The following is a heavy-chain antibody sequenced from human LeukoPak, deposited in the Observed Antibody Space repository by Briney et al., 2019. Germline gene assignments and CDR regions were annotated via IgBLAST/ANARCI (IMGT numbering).Heavy chain of an antibody. Sequence: ASVKVSCKASGYTFTGYYMHWVRQAPGQGLEWMGWINPNSGGTNYAQKFQGRATMTRDTSISTAYMELSRLRSDDTAVYYCARAGSNYRSADYWGQGTLVTVSS. CDR1: GYTFTGYY. CDR3: ARAGSNYRSADY. CDR2: INPNSGGT. D-gene: IGHD4-11*01. J-gene: IGHJ4*02. V-gene: IGHV1-2*02.